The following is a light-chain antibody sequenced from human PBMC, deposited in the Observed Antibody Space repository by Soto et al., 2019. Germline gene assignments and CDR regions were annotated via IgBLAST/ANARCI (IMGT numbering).Light chain of an antibody. V-gene: IGLV2-14*01. CDR3: SSYTTINSLL. J-gene: IGLJ2*01. CDR2: EVS. CDR1: SSDVGGYRY. Sequence: QSALTQPASVSGSPGQSITISCTGTSSDVGGYRYVSWYQQHPGKPPKLIIHEVSNRPSGVSNRFSGSKSGNTAFLTISGLQAEDEADYYCSSYTTINSLLFGGGTKLTVL.